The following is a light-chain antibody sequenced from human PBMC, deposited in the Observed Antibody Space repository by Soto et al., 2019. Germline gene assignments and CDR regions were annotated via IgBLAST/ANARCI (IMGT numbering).Light chain of an antibody. Sequence: QSALTQPASVSGSPGQSITISCTGTSSDVGGYNYVSWYQQHPGKAPKLMIYDVSNRPSGVSNRFSGSKSGNTASLTISGLQAEDEADYYCSSYTRSSTLWVFGGGTKLNVL. J-gene: IGLJ3*02. CDR2: DVS. CDR1: SSDVGGYNY. CDR3: SSYTRSSTLWV. V-gene: IGLV2-14*01.